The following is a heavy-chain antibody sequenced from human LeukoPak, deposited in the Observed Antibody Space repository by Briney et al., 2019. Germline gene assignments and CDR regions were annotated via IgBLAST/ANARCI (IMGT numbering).Heavy chain of an antibody. D-gene: IGHD3-22*01. Sequence: GSLRLSCAASGFTFSKAWMSWIRQPPGKGLEWIGEISHSGSTNYNPSLKSRATISVDTSKNQFSLKLSSVTAADTAVYYCARHNYDSSGYYRWLGYWGQGTLVTVSS. V-gene: IGHV4-34*01. CDR1: GFTFSKAW. CDR3: ARHNYDSSGYYRWLGY. J-gene: IGHJ4*02. CDR2: ISHSGST.